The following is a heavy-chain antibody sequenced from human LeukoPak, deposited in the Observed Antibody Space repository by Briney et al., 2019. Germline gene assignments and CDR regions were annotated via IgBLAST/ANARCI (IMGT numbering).Heavy chain of an antibody. CDR1: GFTFSSYS. Sequence: GGSLRLSCAASGFTFSSYSMNWARQAPGKGLEWVSSISSSSSYIYYADSVKGRFTISRDNAKNSLYLQMNSLRAEDTAVYYCARDLIPGYYGSGYYWGQGTMVTVSS. CDR2: ISSSSSYI. V-gene: IGHV3-21*01. J-gene: IGHJ3*01. CDR3: ARDLIPGYYGSGYY. D-gene: IGHD3-10*01.